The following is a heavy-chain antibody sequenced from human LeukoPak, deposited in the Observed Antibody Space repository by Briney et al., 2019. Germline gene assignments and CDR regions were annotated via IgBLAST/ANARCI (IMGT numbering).Heavy chain of an antibody. Sequence: GGSLRLSCAASGFTFSSDAMSWVRQAPGMGLEWASAISSSSSYIYYADSVKGRFTISRDNAKNSLYLQMNSLRAEDTAVYYCARLRAGWSNFDYWGQGTLVTVSS. CDR1: GFTFSSDA. D-gene: IGHD3-3*01. CDR2: ISSSSSYI. J-gene: IGHJ4*02. CDR3: ARLRAGWSNFDY. V-gene: IGHV3-21*01.